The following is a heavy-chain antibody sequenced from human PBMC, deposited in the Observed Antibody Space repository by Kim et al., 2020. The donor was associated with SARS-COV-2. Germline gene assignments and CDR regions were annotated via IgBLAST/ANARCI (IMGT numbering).Heavy chain of an antibody. J-gene: IGHJ4*02. CDR2: ISGSGGST. Sequence: GGSLRLSCAASGFTFSSYAMSWVRQAPGKGLEWVSAISGSGGSTYYVDSVKGRFTISRDNSKNTLYLQMNSLRAEDTAVYYCAKVLWFGEPGGGGGFDYWGQGTLVSVSS. CDR1: GFTFSSYA. CDR3: AKVLWFGEPGGGGGFDY. D-gene: IGHD3-10*01. V-gene: IGHV3-23*01.